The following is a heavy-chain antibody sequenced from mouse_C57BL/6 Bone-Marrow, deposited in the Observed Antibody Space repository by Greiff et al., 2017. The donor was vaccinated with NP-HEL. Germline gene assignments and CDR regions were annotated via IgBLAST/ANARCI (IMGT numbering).Heavy chain of an antibody. D-gene: IGHD2-12*01. J-gene: IGHJ4*01. CDR1: GFSLTSYG. Sequence: VKLVESGPGLVQPSQSLSITCTVSGFSLTSYGVHWVRQPPGKGLEWLGVIWSGGSTAYHAAFISRLSISKDNSKSQVFFKMNSLQADDTAIYYCANAYYKNAMDYWGQGTSVTGSS. CDR2: IWSGGST. CDR3: ANAYYKNAMDY. V-gene: IGHV2-4*01.